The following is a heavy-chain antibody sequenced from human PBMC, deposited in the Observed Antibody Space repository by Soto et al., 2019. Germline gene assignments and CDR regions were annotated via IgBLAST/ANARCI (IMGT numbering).Heavy chain of an antibody. Sequence: EVQLVESGGGLVQPGGSLRLSCAASGFTFSSYSMNWVRQAPGKGLEWVSNISSSSSTIYYADSVKGRFTISRDNANNSLYLQMNSLRDEDTAVYYCARTAATPKNGMDVWGQGTTVTVSS. V-gene: IGHV3-48*02. CDR1: GFTFSSYS. CDR3: ARTAATPKNGMDV. CDR2: ISSSSSTI. D-gene: IGHD6-13*01. J-gene: IGHJ6*02.